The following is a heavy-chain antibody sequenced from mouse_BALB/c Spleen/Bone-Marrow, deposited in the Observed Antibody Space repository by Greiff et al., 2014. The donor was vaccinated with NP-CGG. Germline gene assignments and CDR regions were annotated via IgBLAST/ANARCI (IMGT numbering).Heavy chain of an antibody. CDR3: ASYYYGSSYRDY. V-gene: IGHV1-87*01. J-gene: IGHJ2*01. CDR1: GYTFTSYW. CDR2: IYPGDGDT. Sequence: VQLQQSGAELARPGASVKLSCKASGYTFTSYWMQWVKQRPGQGLEWIGAIYPGDGDTRHTQKFKGKATLTADKSSSTAYMQLSSLASEDSAVYYCASYYYGSSYRDYWGQGTTLTVSS. D-gene: IGHD1-1*01.